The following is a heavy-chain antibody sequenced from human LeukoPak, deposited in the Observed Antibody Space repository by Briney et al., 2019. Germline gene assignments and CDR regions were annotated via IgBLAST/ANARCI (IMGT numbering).Heavy chain of an antibody. J-gene: IGHJ4*02. CDR2: ISAYNGNT. CDR3: AREFPRLGSHAFDI. D-gene: IGHD7-27*01. V-gene: IGHV1-18*01. CDR1: GYTFTSYG. Sequence: ASVKVSCKASGYTFTSYGISWVRQAPGQGLEWMGWISAYNGNTNYAQKLQGRVTMTTDTSTSTAYMELRSLRSDDTAVYYCAREFPRLGSHAFDIWGQGTLVTVSS.